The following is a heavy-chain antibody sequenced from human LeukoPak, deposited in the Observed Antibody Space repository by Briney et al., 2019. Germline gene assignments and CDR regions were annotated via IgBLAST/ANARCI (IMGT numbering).Heavy chain of an antibody. V-gene: IGHV1-46*03. Sequence: GASVKVSCKASGYTFTSYYMHWVRQAPGQGLEWMGIINPSGGSTSYAQKFQGRVTMTRDTSASTVYMELSSLRSEDTAVYYCTRSSGYDDGDYWGQGTLVTVSS. CDR3: TRSSGYDDGDY. CDR2: INPSGGST. CDR1: GYTFTSYY. J-gene: IGHJ4*02. D-gene: IGHD5-12*01.